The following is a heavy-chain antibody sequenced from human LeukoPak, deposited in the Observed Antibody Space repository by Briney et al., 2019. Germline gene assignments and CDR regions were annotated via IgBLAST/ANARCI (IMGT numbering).Heavy chain of an antibody. CDR2: INPSGGST. Sequence: GASVKVSCKASGYTFTSYYMHWVRQAPGQGLEWMGIINPSGGSTSYAQKFQGRVTMTRDTSTSTVYMELSSLRSEDTAVYYCARANIVVVVAATSYIDYWGQGTLVTVSS. CDR3: ARANIVVVVAATSYIDY. J-gene: IGHJ4*02. D-gene: IGHD2-15*01. CDR1: GYTFTSYY. V-gene: IGHV1-46*01.